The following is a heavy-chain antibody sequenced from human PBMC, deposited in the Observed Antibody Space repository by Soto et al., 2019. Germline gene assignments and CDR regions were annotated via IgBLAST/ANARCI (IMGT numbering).Heavy chain of an antibody. CDR1: GFTFSRDW. Sequence: EVQLVESGGGLVQPGGSLRLSCAGSGFTFSRDWMSWVRQAPGNGLEWVASIKNDGTEKYYVDSVKGRFTISRDNAYNSLYLQMNSLRAEDTAVYYCARAHSWGQGTLFTVSS. CDR2: IKNDGTEK. CDR3: ARAHS. J-gene: IGHJ4*02. V-gene: IGHV3-7*03.